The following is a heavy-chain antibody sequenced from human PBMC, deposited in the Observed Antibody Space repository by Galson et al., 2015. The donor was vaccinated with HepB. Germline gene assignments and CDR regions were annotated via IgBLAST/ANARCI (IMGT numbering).Heavy chain of an antibody. Sequence: QSGAEVKKPGESLKISCKASGYTFTDFYIHWVRHAPGQGLEWMGRIDPNSGGADYAQSFQGRVTMTSDTSVTTAYMELSRLRSDDTVVYYCARGLYGGNSVGLDYWGQGTLVTVSS. CDR3: ARGLYGGNSVGLDY. CDR1: GYTFTDFY. J-gene: IGHJ4*02. CDR2: IDPNSGGA. V-gene: IGHV1-2*05. D-gene: IGHD4-23*01.